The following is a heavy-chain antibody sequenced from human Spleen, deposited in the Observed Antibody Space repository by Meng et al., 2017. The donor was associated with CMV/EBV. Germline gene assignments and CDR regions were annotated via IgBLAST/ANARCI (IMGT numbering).Heavy chain of an antibody. J-gene: IGHJ4*02. D-gene: IGHD1-14*01. Sequence: LSLTCAVYGGSLTDYFWSRIRQSPEKGLEWIGDISHSGRTNYNPSLKSRVTISVDTSNNQFFLKVTSVTAADTAVYYCARGRTDFDSWGQGTLVTVSS. V-gene: IGHV4-34*01. CDR2: ISHSGRT. CDR1: GGSLTDYF. CDR3: ARGRTDFDS.